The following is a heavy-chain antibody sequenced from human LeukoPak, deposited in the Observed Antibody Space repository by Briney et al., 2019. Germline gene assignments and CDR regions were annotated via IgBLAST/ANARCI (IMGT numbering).Heavy chain of an antibody. CDR1: GFTFSGSD. CDR2: IRSKANSYAT. J-gene: IGHJ3*02. D-gene: IGHD3-22*01. CDR3: TRADYYDSSGSDAFDI. V-gene: IGHV3-73*01. Sequence: GGTLKLSCAASGFTFSGSDMHWVRQAPAEGLEWVGRIRSKANSYATAYAASVKGRFTISRDDSKNTAYLQMNSLKTEDTAVYYCTRADYYDSSGSDAFDIWGQGTMVTVSS.